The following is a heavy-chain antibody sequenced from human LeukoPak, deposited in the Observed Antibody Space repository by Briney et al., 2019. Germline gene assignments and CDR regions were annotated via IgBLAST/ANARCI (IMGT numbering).Heavy chain of an antibody. CDR2: IIPILGIA. CDR1: GGTFSSYA. D-gene: IGHD3-10*01. Sequence: ASVKVSCKASGGTFSSYAISWVRQAPGQGLEWMGRIIPILGIANYAQKFQGRVTITADKSTSTAYMELSSLRSEDTAVYYCARDRGEWPNWFDPWGQGTLVTVSS. CDR3: ARDRGEWPNWFDP. J-gene: IGHJ5*02. V-gene: IGHV1-69*04.